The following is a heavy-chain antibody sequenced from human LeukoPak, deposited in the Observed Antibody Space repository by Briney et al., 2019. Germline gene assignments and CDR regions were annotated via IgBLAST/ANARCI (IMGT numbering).Heavy chain of an antibody. Sequence: PGGSLRLSCAVSGFTFRSYVMSWVRQAPRKGLEWVSSITTDGGSTYYADSVKGRFTISRDNAKNTVSLQMNSLRAEDTGVYYCARAPSEIGGYYPEYFRHWGQGTLVTVSS. CDR3: ARAPSEIGGYYPEYFRH. J-gene: IGHJ1*01. V-gene: IGHV3-23*01. CDR1: GFTFRSYV. D-gene: IGHD3-22*01. CDR2: ITTDGGST.